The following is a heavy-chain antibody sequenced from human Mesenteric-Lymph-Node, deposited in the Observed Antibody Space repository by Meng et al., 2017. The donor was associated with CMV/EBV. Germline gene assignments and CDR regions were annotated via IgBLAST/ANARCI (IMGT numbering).Heavy chain of an antibody. CDR3: ARGIWGTYQPPGFDY. Sequence: ASVKVSCKASGYTFTSYGISWVRQAPGQGLEWMGWISAYNGNTNYAQKLQGRVTMTTDTSTSTAYMELRSLRSDNTAVYYCARGIWGTYQPPGFDYWGQGTLVTV. CDR2: ISAYNGNT. D-gene: IGHD3-16*02. J-gene: IGHJ4*02. CDR1: GYTFTSYG. V-gene: IGHV1-18*01.